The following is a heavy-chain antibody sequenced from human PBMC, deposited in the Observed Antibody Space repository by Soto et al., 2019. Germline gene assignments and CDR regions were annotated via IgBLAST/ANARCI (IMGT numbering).Heavy chain of an antibody. CDR1: GFTFDDYA. Sequence: PVGSLRLSCAASGFTFDDYAMHWVRQAPGKGLEWVSGISWNSGSIGYADSVKGRFTISRDNAKNSLYLQMNSLRAEDTALYYCAKATATSGGAFEIYGQGTMVTVSS. D-gene: IGHD1-1*01. CDR2: ISWNSGSI. J-gene: IGHJ3*02. V-gene: IGHV3-9*01. CDR3: AKATATSGGAFEI.